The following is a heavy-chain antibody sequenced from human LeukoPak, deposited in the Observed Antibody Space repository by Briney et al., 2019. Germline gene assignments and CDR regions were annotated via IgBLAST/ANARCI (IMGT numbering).Heavy chain of an antibody. CDR2: IYPGDSDT. V-gene: IGHV5-51*01. Sequence: GESLKISCKGSGYSFTSYWIGWVRQMPGKGLEWMGIIYPGDSDTRYSPSFQGQATISADKSISTAYLQWSSLKASDTAMYYCARGDDSSGYYPGGYFDYWGQGTLVTVSS. J-gene: IGHJ4*02. D-gene: IGHD3-22*01. CDR3: ARGDDSSGYYPGGYFDY. CDR1: GYSFTSYW.